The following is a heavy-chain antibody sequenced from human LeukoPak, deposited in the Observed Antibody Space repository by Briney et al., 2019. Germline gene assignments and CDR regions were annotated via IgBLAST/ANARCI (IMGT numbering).Heavy chain of an antibody. Sequence: GALRLSCAASGFTFSSYGMHWVRQAPGKGLEWVAVISYDGSNKYYADSVKGRFTISRDNSKNTLYLQMNSLRAEDTAVYYCAKEGGVYGGDYTGNYFDYWGQGTLVTVSS. J-gene: IGHJ4*02. V-gene: IGHV3-30*18. D-gene: IGHD4-23*01. CDR1: GFTFSSYG. CDR2: ISYDGSNK. CDR3: AKEGGVYGGDYTGNYFDY.